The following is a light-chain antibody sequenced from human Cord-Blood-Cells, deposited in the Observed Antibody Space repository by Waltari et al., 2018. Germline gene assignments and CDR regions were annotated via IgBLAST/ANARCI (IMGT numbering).Light chain of an antibody. CDR3: QQLNSYP. Sequence: DIQLTQSPSFLSASVGDRVTITCRASQGISSYLAWYQQKPGKAPKLLIYAASTLQSGVPSRFSVSGSGTEFTLTISSLQPEDFATYDCQQLNSYPLGGGTKVEIK. CDR2: AAS. CDR1: QGISSY. J-gene: IGKJ4*01. V-gene: IGKV1-9*01.